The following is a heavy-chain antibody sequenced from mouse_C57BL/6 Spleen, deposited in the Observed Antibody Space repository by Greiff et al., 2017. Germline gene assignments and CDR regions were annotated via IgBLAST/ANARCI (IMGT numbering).Heavy chain of an antibody. D-gene: IGHD1-1*01. Sequence: VKLQESGAELVMPGASVKLSCKASGYTFTSYWMHWVKQRPGQGLEWIGEIDPSDSYTNYNQKFKGKSTLTVDKSSSTAYMQLSSLTSGDSAVFYCARRDLQSSFFDYWGQGTTLTVSS. V-gene: IGHV1-69*01. J-gene: IGHJ2*01. CDR2: IDPSDSYT. CDR1: GYTFTSYW. CDR3: ARRDLQSSFFDY.